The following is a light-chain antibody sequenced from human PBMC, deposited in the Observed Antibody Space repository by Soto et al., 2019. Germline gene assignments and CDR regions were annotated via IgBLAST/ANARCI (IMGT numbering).Light chain of an antibody. J-gene: IGKJ1*01. CDR2: AAS. CDR1: QTVTSY. Sequence: DVQMTQSPSSLSASVGDSLTLTCRASQTVTSYLNWYQQKPGKAPKLLIYAASTLQSGVPSRFSGSGSGTEFTLTIISLQPEDFAPYYCQQSYRFPKTFGLGTKVEVK. V-gene: IGKV1-39*01. CDR3: QQSYRFPKT.